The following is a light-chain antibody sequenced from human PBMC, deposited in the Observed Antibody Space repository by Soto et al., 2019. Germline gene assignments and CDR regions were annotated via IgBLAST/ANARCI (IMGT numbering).Light chain of an antibody. CDR1: QSISNW. V-gene: IGKV1-5*03. J-gene: IGKJ1*01. CDR3: QQYSGYSTT. CDR2: KAS. Sequence: DIQMTQSPSTLSASVGDRVTITCRASQSISNWLAWYQQKPGKAPKLLIYKASSLESGVPSRFSGSGSGTEFTLTISSLQPDDFATYICQQYSGYSTTFGQGTRVEVK.